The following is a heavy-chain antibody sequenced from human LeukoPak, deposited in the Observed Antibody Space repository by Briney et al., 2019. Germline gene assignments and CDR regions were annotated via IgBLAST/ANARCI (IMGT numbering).Heavy chain of an antibody. CDR1: GFTFSSYA. CDR2: ISSNGGST. V-gene: IGHV3-64D*06. Sequence: GGSLRLSCSASGFTFSSYAMHWVRQAPGKGLEYVSAISSNGGSTYYADSVKGRFTISRDNSKSTLYLQMSSLRAEDTAVYYCVKGTSAYYGSGSYLDPFDYWGQGTLVTVSS. J-gene: IGHJ4*02. D-gene: IGHD3-10*01. CDR3: VKGTSAYYGSGSYLDPFDY.